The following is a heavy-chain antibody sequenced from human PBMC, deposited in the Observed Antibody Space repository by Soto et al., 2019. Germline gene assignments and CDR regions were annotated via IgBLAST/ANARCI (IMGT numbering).Heavy chain of an antibody. V-gene: IGHV4-31*03. CDR3: ARDPAP. CDR1: GGSITRGGYY. Sequence: QVQLQESGPGLVKPSETLSLTCTVSGGSITRGGYYWSWIRQHPGKGLEWIGYIYNSGTTYYNPSLKSRVTISVDTSQNPFSLKLTSVTAADTAVYYCARDPAPWGQGTLVTVSS. J-gene: IGHJ5*02. CDR2: IYNSGTT.